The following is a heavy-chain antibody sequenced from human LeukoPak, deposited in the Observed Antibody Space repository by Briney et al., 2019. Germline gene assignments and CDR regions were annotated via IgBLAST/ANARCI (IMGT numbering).Heavy chain of an antibody. Sequence: GGSLRLSCAASGFTFRSYWMHWVRHAPGKGLVWVSRINISGTDTTYADSVKGRFTISRDTARNTLYLQMNSLRVEDTAVYYCAREVATNDDAFDIWGQGTMVTVSS. CDR2: INISGTDT. J-gene: IGHJ3*02. V-gene: IGHV3-74*03. CDR3: AREVATNDDAFDI. CDR1: GFTFRSYW. D-gene: IGHD5-12*01.